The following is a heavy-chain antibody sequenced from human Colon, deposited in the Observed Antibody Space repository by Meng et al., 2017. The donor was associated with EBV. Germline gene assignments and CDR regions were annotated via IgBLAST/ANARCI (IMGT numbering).Heavy chain of an antibody. V-gene: IGHV4-4*02. J-gene: IGHJ1*01. D-gene: IGHD3-10*01. CDR3: LRGSGGSV. CDR1: GYSITNPKW. Sequence: GSGSARADPSATRLLSCAFSGYSITNPKWWAWVRQPPGKGLEWIGEIPHRGSSADNPSLKSRVSMSIDKSKNQFSLKLTSVTAADTAVYHCLRGSGGSVWGQGTLVTVSS. CDR2: IPHRGSS.